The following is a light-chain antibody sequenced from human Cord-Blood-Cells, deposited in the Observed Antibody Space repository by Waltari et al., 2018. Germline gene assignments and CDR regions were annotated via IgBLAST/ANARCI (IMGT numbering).Light chain of an antibody. CDR3: QAWDSSTAV. CDR1: KLGDKY. Sequence: YELTQPPSVSVSPGQTASITCPGAKLGDKYACWYQQKPGHSPVLVIYQDSKRPSGIPERFSCSNSGNTATLTISGTQAMDEADYYCQAWDSSTAVFGGVTKLTVL. CDR2: QDS. J-gene: IGLJ2*01. V-gene: IGLV3-1*01.